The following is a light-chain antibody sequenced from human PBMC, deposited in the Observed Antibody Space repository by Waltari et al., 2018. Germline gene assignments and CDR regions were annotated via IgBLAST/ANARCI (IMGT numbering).Light chain of an antibody. CDR2: GAS. Sequence: EIVLTQSPGTLSLSTGERAIVSCRAGQSVGRTLAWYQQTPGQAPRLLIYGASNRATGIPDRFIGSGSGTEFSLTISGLEPEDSAVYYCQHYLRLPVAFVQGTKVEIK. J-gene: IGKJ1*01. CDR1: QSVGRT. CDR3: QHYLRLPVA. V-gene: IGKV3-20*01.